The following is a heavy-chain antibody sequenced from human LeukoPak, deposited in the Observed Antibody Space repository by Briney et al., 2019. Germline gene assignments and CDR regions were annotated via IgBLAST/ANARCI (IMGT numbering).Heavy chain of an antibody. J-gene: IGHJ4*02. Sequence: PSETLSLTCTVSGCSIGDYYWSWIRQPPGKGLEWIAYIHYSGSTSYNPSLKSRDTTSLDTTTNQSSLSLSSVTAAGTAVYYCARLLRHPYSFDYWGQGTLVTVSS. CDR1: GCSIGDYY. D-gene: IGHD4-17*01. V-gene: IGHV4-59*01. CDR3: ARLLRHPYSFDY. CDR2: IHYSGST.